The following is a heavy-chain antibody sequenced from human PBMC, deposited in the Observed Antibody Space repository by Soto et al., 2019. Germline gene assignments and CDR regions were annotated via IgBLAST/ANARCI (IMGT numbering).Heavy chain of an antibody. CDR1: GGTFSSYA. J-gene: IGHJ5*02. CDR3: ARPDYGDYAWFDP. D-gene: IGHD4-17*01. Sequence: QVQLVQSGAEVKKPGSSVKVSCKASGGTFSSYAISWVRQAPGQGLEWMGGIIPIFGTANYAQKFQGRVTITAHASAITAYMERSILRSEDTAVYYCARPDYGDYAWFDPWGQGTLVTVSS. V-gene: IGHV1-69*12. CDR2: IIPIFGTA.